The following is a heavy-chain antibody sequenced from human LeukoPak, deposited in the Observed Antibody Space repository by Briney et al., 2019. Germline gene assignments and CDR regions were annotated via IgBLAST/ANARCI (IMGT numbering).Heavy chain of an antibody. CDR1: GFTFSSYA. V-gene: IGHV3-23*01. Sequence: GGSLRLSCAASGFTFSSYAMSWVRQAPGKGLEWVSGISGSGGSTYYADSVKGRFTISRDNSKNSLYLQMNSLRAEDTAVYYCARRSGWFDYWGQGTLVTVSS. D-gene: IGHD6-19*01. CDR3: ARRSGWFDY. J-gene: IGHJ4*02. CDR2: ISGSGGST.